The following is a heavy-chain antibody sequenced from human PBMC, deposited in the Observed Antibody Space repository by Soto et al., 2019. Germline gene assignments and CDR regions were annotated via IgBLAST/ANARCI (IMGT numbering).Heavy chain of an antibody. J-gene: IGHJ3*02. Sequence: ASVKVSCKASGYTFTGYYMHWVRQAPGQGLEWMGWINPNSGGTNYAQKFQGWVTMTRDTSISTAYMELSRLRSDDTAVYYCAREKLEAEEDACDIWGQGTMVTVSS. CDR1: GYTFTGYY. V-gene: IGHV1-2*04. CDR2: INPNSGGT. CDR3: AREKLEAEEDACDI. D-gene: IGHD1-1*01.